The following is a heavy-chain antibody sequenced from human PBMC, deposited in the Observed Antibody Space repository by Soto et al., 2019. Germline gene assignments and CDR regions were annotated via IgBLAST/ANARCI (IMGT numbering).Heavy chain of an antibody. V-gene: IGHV4-4*07. CDR2: IYTSGST. J-gene: IGHJ5*02. D-gene: IGHD6-6*01. Sequence: SETLSLTCTVSGGSISSYYWSWIRQPAGKGLEWIGRIYTSGSTNYNPSLKSRVTMSVDTSKNQFSLKLSSVTAADTAVYYCARGRTFIYSSSPEGGWFDPWGQGTLVTVSS. CDR3: ARGRTFIYSSSPEGGWFDP. CDR1: GGSISSYY.